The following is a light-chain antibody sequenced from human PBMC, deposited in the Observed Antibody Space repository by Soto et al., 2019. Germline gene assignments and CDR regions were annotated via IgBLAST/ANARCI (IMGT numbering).Light chain of an antibody. CDR2: DAS. Sequence: AIQLTQSPSSLSASVGDRVTITCRASQGISSALAWYQQKPGKAPKLLIYDASSLESVVPSRFSGRGSGTDFTLTISIEQPEDFATYYCQPFNNDITFGQGTRLEIK. J-gene: IGKJ5*01. V-gene: IGKV1D-13*01. CDR1: QGISSA. CDR3: QPFNNDIT.